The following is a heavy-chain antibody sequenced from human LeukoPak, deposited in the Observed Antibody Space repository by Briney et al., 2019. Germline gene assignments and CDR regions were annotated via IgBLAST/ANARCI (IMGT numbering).Heavy chain of an antibody. V-gene: IGHV4-39*01. Sequence: SETLSLTCSVSGGSLSSSNYYWGCIRQPPGKGLEWLGSLFYTGSTYYNPSLKSRVTISVDTSKNQFSLNLSSVTAADTAIYYCASGSYSSGWHPYFDSWGQGTLVTVSS. CDR1: GGSLSSSNYY. D-gene: IGHD6-19*01. CDR3: ASGSYSSGWHPYFDS. J-gene: IGHJ4*02. CDR2: LFYTGST.